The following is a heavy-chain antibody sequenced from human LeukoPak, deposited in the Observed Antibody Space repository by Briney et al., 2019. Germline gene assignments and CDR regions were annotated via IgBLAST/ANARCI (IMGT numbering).Heavy chain of an antibody. Sequence: PSGTLSLTCTVSGGTISSYYWSWVRQPAGKGLEWIGRIYTGGSTNYNPSLKSGGTMAVHASKNQYSLKLSPEPAADTAVYYYTRDYYGQLSGWYESWFDPWGQPTLVAVSS. V-gene: IGHV4-4*07. CDR3: TRDYYGQLSGWYESWFDP. CDR2: IYTGGST. J-gene: IGHJ5*02. CDR1: GGTISSYY. D-gene: IGHD6-19*01.